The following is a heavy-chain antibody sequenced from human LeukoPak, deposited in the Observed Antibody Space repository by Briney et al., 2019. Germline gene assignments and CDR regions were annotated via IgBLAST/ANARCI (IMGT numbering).Heavy chain of an antibody. Sequence: ASVKVSCKASGGTFSSYAISWMRQAPGQGLEWMGGIIPIFGTANYAQKFQGRVTITADESTSTAYMELSSLRSEDTAVYYCARGRPKYGDSYGTKCYFDYWGQGTLVTVSS. D-gene: IGHD5-18*01. CDR3: ARGRPKYGDSYGTKCYFDY. V-gene: IGHV1-69*13. J-gene: IGHJ4*02. CDR1: GGTFSSYA. CDR2: IIPIFGTA.